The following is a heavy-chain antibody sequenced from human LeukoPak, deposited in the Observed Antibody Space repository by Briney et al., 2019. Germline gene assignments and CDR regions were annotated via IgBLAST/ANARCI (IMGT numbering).Heavy chain of an antibody. D-gene: IGHD1-14*01. V-gene: IGHV5-10-1*01. CDR1: GYSFTSYW. Sequence: GESLRISCKGSGYSFTSYWISWVRQMPGKGLEWMGRIDPSDSYTNYSPSFQGHVTISADKSISTAYLQWSSLKASDTAMYYCARIGTRQYYYYYYGMDVWGQGTTVTVSS. J-gene: IGHJ6*02. CDR2: IDPSDSYT. CDR3: ARIGTRQYYYYYYGMDV.